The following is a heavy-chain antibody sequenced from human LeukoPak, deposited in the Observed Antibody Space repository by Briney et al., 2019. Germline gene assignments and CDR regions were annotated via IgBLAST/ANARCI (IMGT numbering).Heavy chain of an antibody. Sequence: SETLSLTCAVSGGSISSYYWSWIRQPAGKGLEWIGRIYTSGSTNYNPSLKSRVTMSVDTSKNQFSLKLSSVTAADTAVYYCARDSGYYDFWSGYPARYYYMDVWGKGTTVTVSS. J-gene: IGHJ6*03. V-gene: IGHV4-4*07. CDR2: IYTSGST. CDR3: ARDSGYYDFWSGYPARYYYMDV. CDR1: GGSISSYY. D-gene: IGHD3-3*01.